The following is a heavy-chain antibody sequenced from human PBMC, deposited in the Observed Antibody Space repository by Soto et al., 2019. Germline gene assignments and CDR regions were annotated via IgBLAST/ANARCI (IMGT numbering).Heavy chain of an antibody. V-gene: IGHV3-30*18. CDR3: AKDSSGHFDY. J-gene: IGHJ4*02. CDR1: GFTFSSYG. D-gene: IGHD3-22*01. CDR2: ISYDGSNK. Sequence: GGSLRLSCAASGFTFSSYGMHWVRQAPGKGLEWVAVISYDGSNKYYADSVKGRFTISRDNSKNTLYLQMNSLRAEDTAVYYCAKDSSGHFDYWGQGTLVTVSS.